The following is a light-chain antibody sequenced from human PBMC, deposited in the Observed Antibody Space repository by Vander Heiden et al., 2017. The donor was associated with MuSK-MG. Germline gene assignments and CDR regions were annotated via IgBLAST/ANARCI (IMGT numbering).Light chain of an antibody. V-gene: IGKV1-NL1*01. CDR2: AAS. CDR3: QQDYSTRT. CDR1: QGISNS. J-gene: IGKJ1*01. Sequence: DLQMTQSPSSLSASVGDRVTITCRASQGISNSLAWYQQKPVKAPKLLLYAASRLESGVPSRFTGSGSGTDYTLTISSLQPQDFATYYWQQDYSTRTFGQGTKVEIK.